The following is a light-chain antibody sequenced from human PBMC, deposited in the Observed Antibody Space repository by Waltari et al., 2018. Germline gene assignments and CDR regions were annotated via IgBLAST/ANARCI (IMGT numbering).Light chain of an antibody. V-gene: IGLV1-47*01. CDR3: EAWDDSLSVLV. J-gene: IGLJ3*02. CDR2: RNN. Sequence: QSVLTQPPSASGTPGQRVTIPCSGSSSNIRRSYVYWYQQVPGTAPKLLIYRNNQRPSGVPDRFSGSKSGTSASLAISGLRSEDEADYYCEAWDDSLSVLVFGGGTKVTVL. CDR1: SSNIRRSY.